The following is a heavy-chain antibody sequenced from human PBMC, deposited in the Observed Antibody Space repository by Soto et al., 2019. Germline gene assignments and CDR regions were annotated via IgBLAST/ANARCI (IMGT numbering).Heavy chain of an antibody. CDR3: AGDLDEGDYYDSSVARKDY. CDR1: GYTFTSYG. D-gene: IGHD3-22*01. CDR2: ISAYNGNT. J-gene: IGHJ4*02. V-gene: IGHV1-18*01. Sequence: QVQLVQSGAEVKKPGASVKVSCKASGYTFTSYGISWVRQAPGQGLEWMGWISAYNGNTNYAQKLQGRVTMTTDTSTSTAYMELRGLRSDDTAVYYCAGDLDEGDYYDSSVARKDYWGQGTLVTVSS.